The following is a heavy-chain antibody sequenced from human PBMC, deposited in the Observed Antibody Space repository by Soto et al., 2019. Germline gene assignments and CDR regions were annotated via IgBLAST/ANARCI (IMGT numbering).Heavy chain of an antibody. Sequence: GGSLRLSCAASGFTVSSNYMSWVRQAPGKGLEWVSVIYSGGSTYYADSVKGRFTISRDNSKNTLYLQMNSLRAEDTAVYYCAREEVVVVPAAKYYMDVRGKGTTITVSS. J-gene: IGHJ6*03. CDR2: IYSGGST. V-gene: IGHV3-66*01. D-gene: IGHD2-2*01. CDR1: GFTVSSNY. CDR3: AREEVVVVPAAKYYMDV.